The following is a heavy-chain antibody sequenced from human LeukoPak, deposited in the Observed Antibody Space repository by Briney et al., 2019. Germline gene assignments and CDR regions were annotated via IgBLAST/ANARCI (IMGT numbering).Heavy chain of an antibody. CDR3: ASSGYCGSTSCYVHLPT. CDR1: GYTFTSYA. J-gene: IGHJ5*02. CDR2: INTNTGNP. Sequence: GASVKVSCKASGYTFTSYAMNWVRQAPGQGLEWMGWINTNTGNPTYAQGFTGRFVFSLDTSVSTAYLQISSLKAEDTAVYYCASSGYCGSTSCYVHLPTWGQGTLVTVSS. V-gene: IGHV7-4-1*02. D-gene: IGHD2-2*01.